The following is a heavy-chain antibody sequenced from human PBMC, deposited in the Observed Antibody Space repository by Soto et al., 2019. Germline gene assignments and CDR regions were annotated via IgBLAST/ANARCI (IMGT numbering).Heavy chain of an antibody. Sequence: EVQLVESGGGLVKPGGSLRLSCAASGFTFSSYSMNWVRQAPGKGLEWVSSISSSSSYIYYADSVKGRFTISRDNAKNSLYLPMNSLRAEDTAVYYCARVDCSSTSCYFPYFDYWGQGTLVTVSS. J-gene: IGHJ4*02. CDR2: ISSSSSYI. V-gene: IGHV3-21*01. CDR1: GFTFSSYS. D-gene: IGHD2-2*01. CDR3: ARVDCSSTSCYFPYFDY.